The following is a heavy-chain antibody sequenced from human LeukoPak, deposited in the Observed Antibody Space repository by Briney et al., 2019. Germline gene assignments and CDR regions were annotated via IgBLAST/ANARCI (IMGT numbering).Heavy chain of an antibody. CDR1: GGSISSGGYS. CDR3: ARGLGYYDYVWGSYRLDYFDY. CDR2: IYHSGST. Sequence: SETLSLTCAVSGGSISSGGYSWRWIRQPPGKGLEWIGYIYHSGSTYYNPSLKRRVTISVDRSKNQFSLKLSSVTAADTAVYYCARGLGYYDYVWGSYRLDYFDYWGQGTLVTVSS. V-gene: IGHV4-30-2*01. D-gene: IGHD3-16*02. J-gene: IGHJ4*02.